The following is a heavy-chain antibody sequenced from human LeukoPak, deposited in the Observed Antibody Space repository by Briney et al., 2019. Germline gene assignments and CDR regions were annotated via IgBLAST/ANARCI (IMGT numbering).Heavy chain of an antibody. V-gene: IGHV3-30*18. CDR3: AKGGTDQLRYAFDI. CDR1: GFTFSSYG. Sequence: GGSLRLSFAAPGFTFSSYGMHRVRQAPGKGVGWGAVISYDGSNKYYADSVKGRFTISRDNSKNTLYLQMNSLRAEDTAVYYCAKGGTDQLRYAFDIWGQGTMVTVSS. D-gene: IGHD2-2*01. CDR2: ISYDGSNK. J-gene: IGHJ3*02.